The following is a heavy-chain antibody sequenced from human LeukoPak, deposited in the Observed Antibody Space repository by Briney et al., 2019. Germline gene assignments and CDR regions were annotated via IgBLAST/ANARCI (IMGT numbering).Heavy chain of an antibody. CDR2: IYDSGST. CDR3: ARGDFDWLLFRRGLHAFDI. Sequence: SETLSLTCTVSGGSIRSSYYYWGWIRQPPGKGLEWIGSIYDSGSTYYNPSLKSRVTISVDTSKNQFSLKLNSVTAADTAVYYCARGDFDWLLFRRGLHAFDIWGQGTMVTVSS. CDR1: GGSIRSSYYY. J-gene: IGHJ3*02. D-gene: IGHD3-9*01. V-gene: IGHV4-39*01.